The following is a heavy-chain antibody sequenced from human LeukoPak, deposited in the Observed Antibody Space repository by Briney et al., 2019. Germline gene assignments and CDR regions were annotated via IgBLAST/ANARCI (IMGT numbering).Heavy chain of an antibody. V-gene: IGHV3-23*01. D-gene: IGHD5-12*01. CDR3: TVTREYSGYDYNWFDP. Sequence: GGSLRLSCAASGFTFSSYAMSWVRQAPGKGLEWVSLISGSGGGTYYADSVKGRFTISRDNSKNMVYLQVNSLRADDTAVYYCTVTREYSGYDYNWFDPWGQGTLVTVSS. J-gene: IGHJ5*02. CDR2: ISGSGGGT. CDR1: GFTFSSYA.